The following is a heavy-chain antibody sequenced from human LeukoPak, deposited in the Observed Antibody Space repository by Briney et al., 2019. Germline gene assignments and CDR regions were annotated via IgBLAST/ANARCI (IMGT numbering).Heavy chain of an antibody. D-gene: IGHD3-22*01. Sequence: SETLSLTCAVYGGSFSGYYWSWIRQPPGKGLEWIGEINHSGSTNYNPSLKSRVTISVDTSKNQFSLKLSSVTAADTAVYYCARGLSSSGYDLDYWGQGTLVTVSS. V-gene: IGHV4-34*01. CDR2: INHSGST. CDR1: GGSFSGYY. CDR3: ARGLSSSGYDLDY. J-gene: IGHJ4*02.